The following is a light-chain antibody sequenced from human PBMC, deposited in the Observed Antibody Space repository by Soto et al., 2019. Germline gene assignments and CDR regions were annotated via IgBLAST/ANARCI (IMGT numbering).Light chain of an antibody. J-gene: IGLJ2*01. Sequence: QSVVPQPPSASGTPGPRVNNSCSGSSSNIGSNTVNWYQQLPGTAPKLLIYSNNQRPSGVPDRFSGSKSGTSASLAISGLQSEDEADYYCAAWDDSLNGVVFGGGTKVTVL. CDR3: AAWDDSLNGVV. CDR1: SSNIGSNT. CDR2: SNN. V-gene: IGLV1-44*01.